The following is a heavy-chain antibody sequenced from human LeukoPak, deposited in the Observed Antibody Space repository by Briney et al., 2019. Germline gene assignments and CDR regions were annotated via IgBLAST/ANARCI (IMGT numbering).Heavy chain of an antibody. CDR2: IHYSGRP. Sequence: SETLSLTCTVSGGSISGHYWAWIRQPPGKGLEWIGQIHYSGRPDYNPSLKSRVTISVDTSKNQLSLKVTSVTGADAAVYYCARFGVDYDMDVWGQGTTVTVSS. J-gene: IGHJ6*02. CDR1: GGSISGHY. CDR3: ARFGVDYDMDV. D-gene: IGHD3-16*01. V-gene: IGHV4-59*11.